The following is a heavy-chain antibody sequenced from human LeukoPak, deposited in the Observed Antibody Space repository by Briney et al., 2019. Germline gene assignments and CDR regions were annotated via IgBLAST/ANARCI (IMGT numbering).Heavy chain of an antibody. CDR3: ARLTSRYSSSWAY. CDR1: GGSFSGYY. CDR2: INHSGST. D-gene: IGHD6-13*01. Sequence: SETLSLTCAVYGGSFSGYYWSWIRQPPGKGLEWIGEINHSGSTNYNPSLKSRVTISVDTSKNQFSLKLSSVTAADTAVYYCARLTSRYSSSWAYWGQGTLVTVSS. V-gene: IGHV4-34*01. J-gene: IGHJ4*02.